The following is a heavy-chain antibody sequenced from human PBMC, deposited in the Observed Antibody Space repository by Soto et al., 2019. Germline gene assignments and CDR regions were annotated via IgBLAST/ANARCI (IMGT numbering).Heavy chain of an antibody. CDR3: ARDVGSSWPTSYYYYGMDV. J-gene: IGHJ6*02. V-gene: IGHV4-59*01. CDR2: IYYSGST. CDR1: GGSISSYY. Sequence: SETLSLTCTVSGGSISSYYWSWIRQPPGKGLEWIGYIYYSGSTNYNPSLESRVTISVDTSKNQFSLKLSSVTAADTAVYYCARDVGSSWPTSYYYYGMDVWGQGTTVTVSS. D-gene: IGHD6-13*01.